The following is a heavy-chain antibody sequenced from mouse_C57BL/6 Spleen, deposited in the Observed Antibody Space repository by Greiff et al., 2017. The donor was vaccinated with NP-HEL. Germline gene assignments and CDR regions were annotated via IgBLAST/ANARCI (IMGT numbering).Heavy chain of an antibody. J-gene: IGHJ1*03. V-gene: IGHV1-80*01. Sequence: QVQLKESGAELVKPGASVKISCKASGYAFSSYWMNWVKQRPGKGLEWIGQIYPGDGDTNYNGKFKGKATLTADKSSSTAYMQLSSLTSEDSAVYFCARRGYGSSSDVWGTGTTVTVSS. CDR3: ARRGYGSSSDV. CDR1: GYAFSSYW. CDR2: IYPGDGDT. D-gene: IGHD1-1*01.